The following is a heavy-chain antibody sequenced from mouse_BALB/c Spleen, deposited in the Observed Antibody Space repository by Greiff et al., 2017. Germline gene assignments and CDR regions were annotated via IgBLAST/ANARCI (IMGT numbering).Heavy chain of an antibody. V-gene: IGHV1-80*01. J-gene: IGHJ1*01. CDR3: ASSYVNWYFDV. CDR1: GYAFSSYW. Sequence: VNVVESGAELVRPGSSVKISCKASGYAFSSYWMNWVKQRPGQGLEWIGQIYPGDGDTNYNGKFKGKATLTADKSSSTAYMQLSSLTSEDSAVYFCASSYVNWYFDVWGAGTTVTVSS. CDR2: IYPGDGDT. D-gene: IGHD1-1*01.